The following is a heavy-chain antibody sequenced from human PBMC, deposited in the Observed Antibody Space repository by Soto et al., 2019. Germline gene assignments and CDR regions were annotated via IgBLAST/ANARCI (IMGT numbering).Heavy chain of an antibody. J-gene: IGHJ4*02. D-gene: IGHD2-8*01. CDR2: ISSSSSYI. CDR1: GFTFSSYS. V-gene: IGHV3-21*01. Sequence: EVQLVESGGGLVKPGGSLRLSCAASGFTFSSYSMNWVRQAPGKGLEWVSSISSSSSYIYYADSVKGRFTISRDNAKNSLYLQMNSLRAEDTAVYYCARGHLMTDETSTDYWGQGTLVTASS. CDR3: ARGHLMTDETSTDY.